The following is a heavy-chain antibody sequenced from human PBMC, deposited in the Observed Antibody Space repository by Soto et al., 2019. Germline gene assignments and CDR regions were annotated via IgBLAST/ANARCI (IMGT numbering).Heavy chain of an antibody. Sequence: QVQLVQSGAEVKKPGSSVKVSCKASGGTFSSYAISWVRQAPGQGLEWMGGIIPIFGTANYAQKFQGRVTITADESTSTAYMELSRLRSEDTAVYYCARDRQLWPPSDSWFDPWGQGTLVTVSS. CDR1: GGTFSSYA. CDR3: ARDRQLWPPSDSWFDP. CDR2: IIPIFGTA. D-gene: IGHD5-18*01. V-gene: IGHV1-69*01. J-gene: IGHJ5*02.